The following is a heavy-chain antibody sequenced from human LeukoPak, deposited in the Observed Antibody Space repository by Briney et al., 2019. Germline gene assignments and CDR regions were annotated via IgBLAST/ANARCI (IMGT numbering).Heavy chain of an antibody. D-gene: IGHD3-10*01. J-gene: IGHJ4*02. CDR1: GFTFIYSR. Sequence: PGGSLRLSCAASGFTFIYSRMSWVRQAPGKGLEWVASIKQDGSDKYYVDSVQGRFTISRDNTKNSLYLQMNSLRVEDTAVYYCASRYGSGRKKAGPFDYWGQGTLVTATS. V-gene: IGHV3-7*01. CDR2: IKQDGSDK. CDR3: ASRYGSGRKKAGPFDY.